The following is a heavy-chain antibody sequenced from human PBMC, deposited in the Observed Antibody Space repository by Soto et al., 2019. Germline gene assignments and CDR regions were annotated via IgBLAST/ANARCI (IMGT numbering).Heavy chain of an antibody. CDR1: GYTFTSYG. CDR2: ISAYNGNT. J-gene: IGHJ4*02. V-gene: IGHV1-18*01. D-gene: IGHD6-19*01. Sequence: QVPLVQSGAEVKKPGASVKVSCKASGYTFTSYGISWVRQAPGQGLEWMGWISAYNGNTNYAQKLQGRVTMTTDTSTTTAYMELRSVRSDDTAVYYCAIPSPGTYSSGWYGFDYWGQGTLVTVSS. CDR3: AIPSPGTYSSGWYGFDY.